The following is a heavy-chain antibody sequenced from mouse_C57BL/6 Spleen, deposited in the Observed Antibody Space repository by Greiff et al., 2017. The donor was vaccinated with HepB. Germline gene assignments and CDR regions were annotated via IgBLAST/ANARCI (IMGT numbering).Heavy chain of an antibody. CDR2: IYPGNSDT. J-gene: IGHJ3*01. CDR1: GYTFTSYW. D-gene: IGHD1-1*01. CDR3: TRKVTTVVEEAWFAY. Sequence: VQLQQSGTVLARPGASVKMSCKTSGYTFTSYWMHWVKQRPGQGLEWIGAIYPGNSDTSYNQKFKGKAKLTAVTSASTAYMELSSLTKEDSAVYYCTRKVTTVVEEAWFAYWGQGTLVTVSA. V-gene: IGHV1-5*01.